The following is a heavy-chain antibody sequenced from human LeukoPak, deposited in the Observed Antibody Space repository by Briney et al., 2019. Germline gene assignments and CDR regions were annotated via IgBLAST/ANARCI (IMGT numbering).Heavy chain of an antibody. CDR2: IIPIFGTA. D-gene: IGHD5-24*01. V-gene: IGHV1-69*01. CDR3: AREGEMATIPDLFDY. J-gene: IGHJ4*02. Sequence: ASVKVSCKASGGTFSSYAISWVRQAPGQGLKWMGGIIPIFGTANYAQKFQGRVTITADESTSTAYMELSSLRSEDTAVYYCAREGEMATIPDLFDYWGQGTLVTVSS. CDR1: GGTFSSYA.